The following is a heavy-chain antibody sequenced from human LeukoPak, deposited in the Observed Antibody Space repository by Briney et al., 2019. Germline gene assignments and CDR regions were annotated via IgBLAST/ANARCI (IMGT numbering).Heavy chain of an antibody. Sequence: PSETLSLTCTVSGGSISSYYWSWIRQPPGKGLEWIGYIYYSGSTNYNPSLKSRVTISVDTSKNQFSQKLSSVTAADTAVYYCARDIAAAGPFDYWGQGTLVTVSS. CDR1: GGSISSYY. J-gene: IGHJ4*02. D-gene: IGHD6-13*01. V-gene: IGHV4-59*01. CDR2: IYYSGST. CDR3: ARDIAAAGPFDY.